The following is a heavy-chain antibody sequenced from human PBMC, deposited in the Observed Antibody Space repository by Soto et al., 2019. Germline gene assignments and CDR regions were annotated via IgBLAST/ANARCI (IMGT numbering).Heavy chain of an antibody. Sequence: WGSLRLSCAPARCTFSSYSMNWVRQAPGKGLEWVSYISSSSSTIYYADSVKGRFTISRDNAKNSLYLQMNSLRDEDTAVYYCARDEITFGGVIDYWGQGTLVTVSS. D-gene: IGHD3-16*01. CDR3: ARDEITFGGVIDY. CDR1: RCTFSSYS. V-gene: IGHV3-48*02. J-gene: IGHJ4*02. CDR2: ISSSSSTI.